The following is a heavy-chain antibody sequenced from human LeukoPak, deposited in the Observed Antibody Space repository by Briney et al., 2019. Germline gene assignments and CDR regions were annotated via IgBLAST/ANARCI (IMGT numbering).Heavy chain of an antibody. CDR3: ARCLAGYYYGMDV. J-gene: IGHJ6*02. Sequence: GGSLRLSFASSGLTVSSNYMIWVRHAPGKGLGWVSVIYSRLSTYSPDSVQRIFTISKDNSKTTLYLQMNSLRAEDTPVYYWARCLAGYYYGMDVWGQGTTVTVSS. D-gene: IGHD3-16*01. CDR2: IYSRLST. V-gene: IGHV3-66*01. CDR1: GLTVSSNY.